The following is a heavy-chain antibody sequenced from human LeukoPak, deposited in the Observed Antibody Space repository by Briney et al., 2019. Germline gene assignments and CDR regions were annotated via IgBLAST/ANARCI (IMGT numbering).Heavy chain of an antibody. CDR1: GFTFSNHA. V-gene: IGHV3-30*04. J-gene: IGHJ4*02. D-gene: IGHD6-13*01. CDR2: TSYNGRDT. CDR3: AREGGIGGSSTFDY. Sequence: GGSLRLSCAASGFTFSNHAMHWVRQAPGKGLEWVTFTSYNGRDTLYADSVKGRFTISRDNSKNTLFLQMNSLRAEDTAVYYCAREGGIGGSSTFDYWGQGTLVTVSS.